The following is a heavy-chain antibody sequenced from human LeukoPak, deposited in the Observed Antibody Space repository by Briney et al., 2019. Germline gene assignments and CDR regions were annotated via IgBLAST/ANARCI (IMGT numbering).Heavy chain of an antibody. CDR2: IRSKANSYAT. CDR3: TRGYGDYYFDY. CDR1: GFTFSGSA. V-gene: IGHV3-73*01. J-gene: IGHJ4*02. D-gene: IGHD4-17*01. Sequence: GGSLRLSCAASGFTFSGSAMHWVRQASGEGLEWVGRIRSKANSYATAYAASVKGRFTISRDDSKNTAYLQMNSLKTEDTAVYYCTRGYGDYYFDYWGQGTLVTVSS.